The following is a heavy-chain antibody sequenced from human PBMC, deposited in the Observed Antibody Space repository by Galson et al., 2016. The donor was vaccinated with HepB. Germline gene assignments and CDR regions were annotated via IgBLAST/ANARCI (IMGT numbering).Heavy chain of an antibody. Sequence: SLRLSCAASGFTFSDYYMTWIRQAPGKGLEWVSYVSSSGNDIYYADSVKGRFTISRDNAENSLYLQMNSLRAEDTAVYYCASRRYTGRGGYSSSWLREYWGQGTLVIVSS. D-gene: IGHD6-13*01. V-gene: IGHV3-11*01. CDR1: GFTFSDYY. J-gene: IGHJ4*02. CDR2: VSSSGNDI. CDR3: ASRRYTGRGGYSSSWLREY.